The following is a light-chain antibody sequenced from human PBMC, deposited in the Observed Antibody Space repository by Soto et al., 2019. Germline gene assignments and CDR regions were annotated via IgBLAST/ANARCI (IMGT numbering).Light chain of an antibody. V-gene: IGLV2-8*01. CDR2: EVS. CDR1: SSDVGGYNY. J-gene: IGLJ2*01. Sequence: QSALTQPPSASGSPGKSVTISCTGTSSDVGGYNYVSWYQQHPGKAPKLMIYEVSKRPSGVPDRFSGYKSGNTASLTVSGLQAEDEADYYCSSYAGSNNLVVFGGGTKVTVL. CDR3: SSYAGSNNLVV.